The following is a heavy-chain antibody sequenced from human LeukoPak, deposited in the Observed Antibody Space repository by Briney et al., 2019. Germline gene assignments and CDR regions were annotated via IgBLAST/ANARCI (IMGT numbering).Heavy chain of an antibody. V-gene: IGHV3-11*01. CDR2: ISSSGSTI. CDR1: GFTFSDYY. D-gene: IGHD3-10*01. J-gene: IGHJ4*02. Sequence: PGGSLRLSCAASGFTFSDYYMSWIRQAPGEGLEWVSYISSSGSTIYYADSVKGRFTISRDNAKNSLYLQMNSLRAEDTAVYYCARAKPKNMVRGLIMRRESRYYFDYWGQGTLVTVSS. CDR3: ARAKPKNMVRGLIMRRESRYYFDY.